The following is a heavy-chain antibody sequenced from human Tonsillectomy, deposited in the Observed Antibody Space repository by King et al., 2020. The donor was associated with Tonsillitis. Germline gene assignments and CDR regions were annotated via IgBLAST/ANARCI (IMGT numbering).Heavy chain of an antibody. V-gene: IGHV3-49*04. D-gene: IGHD3-22*01. J-gene: IGHJ4*02. CDR2: IRSKAFGATT. Sequence: EVQLVESGGGLVQPGRSLRLSCTASGFTFGDYAMSWGRQAPGKGLEWRSFIRSKAFGATTEYSASVKGRFTISRDDSESIAYLQMNSLKTEDTAVYFCTRVSTMIVVVPDYWGQGTLVTVSS. CDR1: GFTFGDYA. CDR3: TRVSTMIVVVPDY.